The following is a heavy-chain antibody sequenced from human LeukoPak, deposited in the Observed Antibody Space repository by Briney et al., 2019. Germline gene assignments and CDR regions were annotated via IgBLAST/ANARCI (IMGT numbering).Heavy chain of an antibody. D-gene: IGHD3-22*01. V-gene: IGHV4-39*07. J-gene: IGHJ4*02. CDR3: ASQEYYYDSSGYPVY. Sequence: PSETLSLTCTFSGGSISSSSYYWGWFRQPPGKGLEWIGSIYYSGSTYYNPSLKSRVTISVDTSKNQFSLKLSSVTAADTAVYYCASQEYYYDSSGYPVYWGQGTLVTVSS. CDR2: IYYSGST. CDR1: GGSISSSSYY.